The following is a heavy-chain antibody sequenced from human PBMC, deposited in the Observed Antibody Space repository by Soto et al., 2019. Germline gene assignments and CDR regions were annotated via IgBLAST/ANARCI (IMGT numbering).Heavy chain of an antibody. CDR3: ATDVRYFDN. V-gene: IGHV3-23*01. J-gene: IGHJ4*02. Sequence: PGGSLRLSCAVSGFTPTTTPLSWVRQPPGKGLEWVTTISGTASRTYYVDSVKGRFFLSRDNSKNTVNLQMNNLTPDDTAVYYCATDVRYFDNWGQGTLVTVSS. CDR1: GFTPTTTP. CDR2: ISGTASRT. D-gene: IGHD3-9*01.